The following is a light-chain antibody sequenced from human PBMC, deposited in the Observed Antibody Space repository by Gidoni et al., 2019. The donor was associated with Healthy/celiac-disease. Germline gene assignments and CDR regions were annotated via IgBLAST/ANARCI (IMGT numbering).Light chain of an antibody. CDR2: AAS. V-gene: IGKV1-17*01. J-gene: IGKJ4*01. Sequence: DIQMIQSPSSLSASGGDRVTITCRASQGIRTDLGWYQQKPEKATKRLIYAASSLQSGVPSRFGGSGSGTEFTLTISSLQPEDFATYYCLQHNSYPLTFGGGTKVEIK. CDR1: QGIRTD. CDR3: LQHNSYPLT.